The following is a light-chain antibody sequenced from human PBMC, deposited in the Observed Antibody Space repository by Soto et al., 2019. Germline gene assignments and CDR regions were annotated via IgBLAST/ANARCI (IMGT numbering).Light chain of an antibody. J-gene: IGKJ1*01. CDR3: QQLTIYPLT. CDR2: SAS. V-gene: IGKV1-9*01. Sequence: DVKLTQSPPFRSASVGDRVTITCRASQGISHYLAWYQQEPGKTPKLLIYSASTLKSGVPSRFSGSGSGTEFTLTISSLQPEDFATYYCQQLTIYPLTFGQGTKVQSK. CDR1: QGISHY.